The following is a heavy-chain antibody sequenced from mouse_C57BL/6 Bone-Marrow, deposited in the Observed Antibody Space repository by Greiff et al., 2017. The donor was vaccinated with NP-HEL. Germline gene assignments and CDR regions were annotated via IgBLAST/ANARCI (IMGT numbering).Heavy chain of an antibody. J-gene: IGHJ2*01. CDR2: IDPSDSYT. CDR1: GYTFTSYW. Sequence: QVQLQQPGAELVRPGTSVKLSCKASGYTFTSYWMRWVKQRPGQGLEWIGVIDPSDSYTNYNQKFKGKATLTVDTSSSTAYMQLSSLTSEDSAVYYCANDGYLGYWRQGTTLTVSS. D-gene: IGHD2-3*01. V-gene: IGHV1-59*01. CDR3: ANDGYLGY.